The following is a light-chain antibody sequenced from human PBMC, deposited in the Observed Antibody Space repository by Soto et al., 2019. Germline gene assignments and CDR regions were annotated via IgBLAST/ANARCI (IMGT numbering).Light chain of an antibody. V-gene: IGKV1D-12*01. J-gene: IGKJ5*01. CDR1: QGISSW. CDR2: AAS. Sequence: DIQMTQSPSSVSASLGDRVTITCRASQGISSWLAWYQRKPGRAPRLLIYAASRLQAGVPLRFSGSGYGTDFNLTISDLQTEDFATYYCQQLNSFPLTFGQGTRLEIK. CDR3: QQLNSFPLT.